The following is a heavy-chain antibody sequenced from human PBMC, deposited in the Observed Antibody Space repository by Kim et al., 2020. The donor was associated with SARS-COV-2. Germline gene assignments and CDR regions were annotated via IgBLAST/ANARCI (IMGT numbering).Heavy chain of an antibody. Sequence: ADSVEGRFTISRDNSKNTLYLQMNSLRVEDTAGYYCAKRSAAVGGYYFDYWGQGTLVTVSS. V-gene: IGHV3-23*01. CDR3: AKRSAAVGGYYFDY. J-gene: IGHJ4*02. D-gene: IGHD6-19*01.